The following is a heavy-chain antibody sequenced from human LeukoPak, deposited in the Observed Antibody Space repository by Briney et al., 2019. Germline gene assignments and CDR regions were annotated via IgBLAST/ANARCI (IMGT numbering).Heavy chain of an antibody. D-gene: IGHD4-23*01. CDR3: ARNGGNSDFDY. V-gene: IGHV4-34*01. CDR2: INHSGST. J-gene: IGHJ4*02. CDR1: GGSFSGYY. Sequence: SETLSLTCAVYGGSFSGYYWSWIRQPPGKGLEWIGEINHSGSTNYNPSLKSRVTISVDTSKNQFSLKLSSVTAADTAVYYCARNGGNSDFDYWGQGTLVTVSS.